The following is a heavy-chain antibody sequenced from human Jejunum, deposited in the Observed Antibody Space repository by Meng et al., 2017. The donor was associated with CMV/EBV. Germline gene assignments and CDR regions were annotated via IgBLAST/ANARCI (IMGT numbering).Heavy chain of an antibody. V-gene: IGHV2-5*02. D-gene: IGHD6-13*01. CDR1: LTTSGLG. CDR2: VYWDDDK. J-gene: IGHJ5*02. CDR3: VRSGGSTWYEENNWFDP. Sequence: LTTSGLGVGWIRQPPGKALEWLALVYWDDDKRYNPSLKTRLTITRDTSKNQVVRIMTNMDPVDTGTYYCVRSGGSTWYEENNWFDPWGQGTLVTVSS.